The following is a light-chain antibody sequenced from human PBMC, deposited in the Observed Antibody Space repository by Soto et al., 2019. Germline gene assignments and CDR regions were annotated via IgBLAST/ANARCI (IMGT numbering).Light chain of an antibody. Sequence: DIQMTQSPTSLSASVGDRVTITCRASQDIRNFVAWYQQKPGKAPKLLIYAASTLQSGVPSRFSGSGSGTDFALTISSVQAEDVQTYCCQEYSSVPVFGTENKVDIK. CDR2: AAS. J-gene: IGKJ3*01. CDR3: QEYSSVPV. V-gene: IGKV1-27*01. CDR1: QDIRNF.